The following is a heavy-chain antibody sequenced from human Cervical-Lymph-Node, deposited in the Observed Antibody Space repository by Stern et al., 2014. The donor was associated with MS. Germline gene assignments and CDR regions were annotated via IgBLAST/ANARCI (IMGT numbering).Heavy chain of an antibody. V-gene: IGHV3-30*01. J-gene: IGHJ3*02. CDR2: VSSDGANT. CDR1: GFIFSNYA. CDR3: ASQI. Sequence: VQLVESGGGVVQPGRSLRLSCAASGFIFSNYAMHWVRQPPGEGLEWVAVVSSDGANTYFADSVKGRFTISRDNSKNTLYLQMNSLKIEDTAIYYCASQIWGQGTMVTGSS.